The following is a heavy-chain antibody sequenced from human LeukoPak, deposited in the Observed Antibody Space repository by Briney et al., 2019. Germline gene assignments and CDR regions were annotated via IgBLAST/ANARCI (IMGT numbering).Heavy chain of an antibody. CDR1: GFTFSSYS. CDR2: ISSSSSTI. V-gene: IGHV3-48*04. Sequence: GGSLRLSCAASGFTFSSYSMNWVRQAPGKGLEWVSYISSSSSTIYYADSVKGRFTISRDNAKNSLYLQMNSLRAEDTAVYYCARDPSAYYYDSSGFHWGQGTLVTVSS. J-gene: IGHJ4*02. CDR3: ARDPSAYYYDSSGFH. D-gene: IGHD3-22*01.